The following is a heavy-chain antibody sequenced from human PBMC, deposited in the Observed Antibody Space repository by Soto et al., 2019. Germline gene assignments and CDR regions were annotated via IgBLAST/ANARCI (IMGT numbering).Heavy chain of an antibody. Sequence: EVQLLESGGGLVQPGGSLRLSCAASGFTFSSYAMSWVRQAPGKGLEWVSAISGSGGSTYYADSVKGRFTISRDNSKNTLYLQMNSLRAEDTAVYYCAKDLDGYDYVWGSYRYTGDYFDYWGQGTLVTVSS. V-gene: IGHV3-23*01. CDR3: AKDLDGYDYVWGSYRYTGDYFDY. D-gene: IGHD3-16*02. CDR1: GFTFSSYA. CDR2: ISGSGGST. J-gene: IGHJ4*02.